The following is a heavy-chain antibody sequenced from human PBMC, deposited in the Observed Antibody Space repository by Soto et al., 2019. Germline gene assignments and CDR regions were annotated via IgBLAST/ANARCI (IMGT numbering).Heavy chain of an antibody. CDR3: ARGGYRSSWYFDY. CDR2: IYYSGST. CDR1: GGSVSSGSYY. D-gene: IGHD6-13*01. V-gene: IGHV4-61*01. Sequence: SETLSLTCTVSGGSVSSGSYYWSWIRQPPGKGLEWIGYIYYSGSTNYNPSLKSRVTISVDTSKNQFSLKLSSVTAADTAAYYCARGGYRSSWYFDYWGQGTLVTVSS. J-gene: IGHJ4*02.